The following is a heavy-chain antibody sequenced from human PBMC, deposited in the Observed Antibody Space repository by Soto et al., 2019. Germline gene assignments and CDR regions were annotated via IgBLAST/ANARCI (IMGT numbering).Heavy chain of an antibody. J-gene: IGHJ4*02. CDR2: IYYSGST. Sequence: SETLSLTCTVSGGSISSYYWSWIRQPPGKGLEWIGYIYYSGSTNYNPSLKSRVTISVDTSKNQFSLKLSSVTAADTAVYYCARGDSSPHPLYDYWGQGTLVTVSS. V-gene: IGHV4-59*01. CDR1: GGSISSYY. CDR3: ARGDSSPHPLYDY. D-gene: IGHD6-13*01.